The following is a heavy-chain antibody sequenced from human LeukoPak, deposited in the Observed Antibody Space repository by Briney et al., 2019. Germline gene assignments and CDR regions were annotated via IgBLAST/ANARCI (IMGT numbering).Heavy chain of an antibody. Sequence: GASVKVSCKASGGTFSSYAISWVRQAPGQGLEWMGGIIPIFGTANYAQKFQGRVTITADESTSTAYIELSSLRSEDTAVYYCARVAGFHYYGSGSYPHWGQGTLVTVSS. CDR3: ARVAGFHYYGSGSYPH. CDR1: GGTFSSYA. D-gene: IGHD3-10*01. V-gene: IGHV1-69*01. J-gene: IGHJ4*02. CDR2: IIPIFGTA.